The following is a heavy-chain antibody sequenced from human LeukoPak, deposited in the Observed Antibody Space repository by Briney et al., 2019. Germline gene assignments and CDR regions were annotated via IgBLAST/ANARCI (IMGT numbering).Heavy chain of an antibody. CDR3: ATPAWEDDAFDI. J-gene: IGHJ3*02. Sequence: ASVKVSCKASGYTFTSYGISWVRQAPGQGLEWMGWISAYNGNTNYAQKLQGRVTMTEDTSTDTAYMELSSLRSEDTAVYYCATPAWEDDAFDIWGQGTMVTVSS. CDR1: GYTFTSYG. CDR2: ISAYNGNT. V-gene: IGHV1-18*01. D-gene: IGHD1-26*01.